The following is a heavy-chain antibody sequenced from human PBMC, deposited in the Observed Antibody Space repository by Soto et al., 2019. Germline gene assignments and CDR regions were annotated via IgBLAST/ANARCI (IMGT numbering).Heavy chain of an antibody. CDR3: AAVVTQMTEGYFAI. J-gene: IGHJ2*01. CDR1: GFTFSSYS. D-gene: IGHD2-21*02. CDR2: ISSSSSTI. Sequence: VQLVESGGGLVQPGGSLRLSCAASGFTFSSYSMNWVRQAPGKGLEWVSYISSSSSTIYYADSVKGRFTISRDNAKNSLYLQMNSLRDEDTAVYYCAAVVTQMTEGYFAIWGRGTLVTVSS. V-gene: IGHV3-48*02.